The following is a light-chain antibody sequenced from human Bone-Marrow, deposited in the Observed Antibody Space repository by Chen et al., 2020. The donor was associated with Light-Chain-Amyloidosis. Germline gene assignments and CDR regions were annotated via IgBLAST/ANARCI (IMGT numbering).Light chain of an antibody. CDR2: EVS. CDR3: SSYRSSNTYV. V-gene: IGLV2-18*02. Sequence: QSALTQPPSVSGSPGQSVTISCTGTSSDVGGYNRVSWYEQPPGTAPKLMIYEVSNRPSGVPSRFSGSKSGNTASLTISGLQAEDESDYYCSSYRSSNTYVFGTGTKVTVL. CDR1: SSDVGGYNR. J-gene: IGLJ1*01.